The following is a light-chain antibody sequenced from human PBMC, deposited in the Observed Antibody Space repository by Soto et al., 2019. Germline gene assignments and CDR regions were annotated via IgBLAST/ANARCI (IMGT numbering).Light chain of an antibody. V-gene: IGKV3-15*01. Sequence: EIVMTQSPATLSVSPGERATLSRRASQSVGSSLAWYQQKPGQGPRLLIYRASTRATGIPPRFSGSGSGTEFTLTISSLQSEVFAVYYCQQYNDCLALTFGGGTKVDIK. CDR2: RAS. J-gene: IGKJ4*01. CDR3: QQYNDCLALT. CDR1: QSVGSS.